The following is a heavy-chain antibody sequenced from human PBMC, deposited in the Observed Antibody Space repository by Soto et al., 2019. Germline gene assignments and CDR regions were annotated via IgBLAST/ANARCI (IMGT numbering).Heavy chain of an antibody. D-gene: IGHD3-22*01. CDR2: IYPGDSDT. Sequence: PGESLKISCKGSGYSFTSYWIGWVRQMPGKGLEWMGIIYPGDSDTRYSPSFQGQVTISADKSISTAYLQWSSLKASDTAMYYCARRAYYYDSSGYYPFDYWGQGTLVTVSS. CDR3: ARRAYYYDSSGYYPFDY. J-gene: IGHJ4*02. CDR1: GYSFTSYW. V-gene: IGHV5-51*01.